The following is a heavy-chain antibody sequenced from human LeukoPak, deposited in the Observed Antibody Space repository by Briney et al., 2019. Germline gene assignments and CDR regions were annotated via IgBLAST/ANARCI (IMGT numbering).Heavy chain of an antibody. Sequence: GGSLRLSCAASGFTFDDYAMHWVRQAPGKGLEWVSLISWDGGSTYYADSVKGRFTISRDNSKNSLYLQMNSLRAEDNALYYCAKPYLTGDAFDIWGQGTMVTVSS. CDR2: ISWDGGST. V-gene: IGHV3-43D*04. CDR3: AKPYLTGDAFDI. CDR1: GFTFDDYA. J-gene: IGHJ3*02. D-gene: IGHD1-14*01.